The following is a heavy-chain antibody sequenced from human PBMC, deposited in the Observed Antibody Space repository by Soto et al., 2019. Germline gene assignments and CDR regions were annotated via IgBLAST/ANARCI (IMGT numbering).Heavy chain of an antibody. CDR1: GGSISSSNW. Sequence: SETLSLTCAVSGGSISSSNWWSWVRQPPGKGLEWIGEIYHSGGTNYNPSLKSRVTISVDKSKNQFSLKLSSVTAADTAVYYCASAGPTYYDILTGYFPRHWGQGTLVT. CDR3: ASAGPTYYDILTGYFPRH. J-gene: IGHJ1*01. V-gene: IGHV4-4*02. D-gene: IGHD3-9*01. CDR2: IYHSGGT.